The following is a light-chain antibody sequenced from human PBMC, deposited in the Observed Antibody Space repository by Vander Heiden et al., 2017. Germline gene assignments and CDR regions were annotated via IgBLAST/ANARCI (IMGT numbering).Light chain of an antibody. Sequence: EFAFTLSPGTLSLPPGEGATRACRASQSVSSSYLAWYQQKPGQAPRLLIYGASSRATGIPDRFSGSGSGTDFTLTISRLEPEDFAVYYCQQYGSSPPAFTFGPGTKVDIK. CDR3: QQYGSSPPAFT. CDR2: GAS. V-gene: IGKV3-20*01. J-gene: IGKJ3*01. CDR1: QSVSSSY.